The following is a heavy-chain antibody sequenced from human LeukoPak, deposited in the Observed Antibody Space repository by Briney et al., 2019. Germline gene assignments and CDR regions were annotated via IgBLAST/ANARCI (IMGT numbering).Heavy chain of an antibody. J-gene: IGHJ4*02. CDR2: ISSTSSLI. D-gene: IGHD6-19*01. CDR1: GFTFSSFN. Sequence: PGGSLRLSCAASGFTFSSFNMNWVRQAPGKGLERVSSISSTSSLIWYADSLKGRFTISRDNAKNSLYLQMDSLRAEDTAVYYCARYNSGWNDYWGQGTLVTVSS. V-gene: IGHV3-21*01. CDR3: ARYNSGWNDY.